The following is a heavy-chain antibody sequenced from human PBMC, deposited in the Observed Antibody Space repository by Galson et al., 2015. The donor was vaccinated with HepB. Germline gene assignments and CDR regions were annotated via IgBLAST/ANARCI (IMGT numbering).Heavy chain of an antibody. CDR3: ARDPESIDIVVVPAAGEAFDI. CDR1: GYTFTGYY. J-gene: IGHJ3*02. D-gene: IGHD2-2*01. V-gene: IGHV1-2*02. CDR2: INPNSGGT. Sequence: SVKVSCKASGYTFTGYYMHWVRQAPGQGLEWMGWINPNSGGTNYAQKFQGRVTMTRDTSISTAYMELSRLRSDDTAVYYCARDPESIDIVVVPAAGEAFDIWGQGTMVTVSS.